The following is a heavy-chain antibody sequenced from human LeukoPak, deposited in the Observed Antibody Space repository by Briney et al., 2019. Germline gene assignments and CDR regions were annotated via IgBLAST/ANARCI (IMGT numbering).Heavy chain of an antibody. CDR1: GSISSYY. CDR3: ARMTIGMDV. D-gene: IGHD4/OR15-4a*01. Sequence: SETLSLTCTVSGSISSYYWSWIRQPPGKGLEWIGYIYTSGSTNYNPSLKSRVTISVDTSKNQFSLKLSSVTAADTAVYYCARMTIGMDVWGQGTTVTVSS. CDR2: IYTSGST. J-gene: IGHJ6*02. V-gene: IGHV4-4*09.